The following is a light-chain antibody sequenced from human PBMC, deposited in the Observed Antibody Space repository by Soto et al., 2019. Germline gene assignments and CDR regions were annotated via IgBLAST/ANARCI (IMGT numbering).Light chain of an antibody. Sequence: DIQMTQSPSSLSASVGDRVTITCRASQSISSYLNWYQQKPGKAPKLLIYAASSLQSGVPSRFSGSVSGTDFTLNISSLQPEDFATYYCQQSYSTPLTFGGGTKVEIK. J-gene: IGKJ4*01. CDR2: AAS. V-gene: IGKV1-39*01. CDR1: QSISSY. CDR3: QQSYSTPLT.